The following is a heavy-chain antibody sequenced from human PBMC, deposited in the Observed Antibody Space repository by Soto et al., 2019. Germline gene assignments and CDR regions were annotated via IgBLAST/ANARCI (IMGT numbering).Heavy chain of an antibody. Sequence: SETLSLTCAVYGGSFSGYYWSWIRQPPGKGLEWIGEINHSGSTSYNPSLKSRVTISVDTSKNQFSLKLSSVTAADTAVYYCARGGIRTVSCSGGSCYGYLHWFDPWGQGTLVTVSS. CDR3: ARGGIRTVSCSGGSCYGYLHWFDP. D-gene: IGHD2-15*01. J-gene: IGHJ5*02. CDR2: INHSGST. CDR1: GGSFSGYY. V-gene: IGHV4-34*01.